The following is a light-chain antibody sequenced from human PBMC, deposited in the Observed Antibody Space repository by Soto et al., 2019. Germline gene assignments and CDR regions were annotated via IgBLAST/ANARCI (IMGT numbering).Light chain of an antibody. CDR2: DIS. Sequence: EIVLTQSPATLSLSPGERATLSCRASQSVPSYLAWYQQKPGQAPRLLIYDISNRATGIPARFSGSGSGTDFTLTISSLEPEDSDIYYCHQRNSWPRSTFGQGTKLQIK. V-gene: IGKV3-11*01. CDR3: HQRNSWPRST. J-gene: IGKJ2*02. CDR1: QSVPSY.